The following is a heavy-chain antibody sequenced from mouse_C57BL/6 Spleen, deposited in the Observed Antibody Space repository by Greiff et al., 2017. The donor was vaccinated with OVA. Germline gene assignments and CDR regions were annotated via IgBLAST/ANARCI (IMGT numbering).Heavy chain of an antibody. D-gene: IGHD1-2*01. CDR3: AREGVHGAY. CDR2: INPSTGGT. CDR1: GYSFTGYY. Sequence: EVQLQQSGPELVKPGASVKISCKASGYSFTGYYMNWVKQSPEKSLEWIGEINPSTGGTTYNQKFKAKATLTVVKSSSTAYMQLKSLTSEDSAVYYCAREGVHGAYWGQGTLVTVSA. V-gene: IGHV1-42*01. J-gene: IGHJ3*01.